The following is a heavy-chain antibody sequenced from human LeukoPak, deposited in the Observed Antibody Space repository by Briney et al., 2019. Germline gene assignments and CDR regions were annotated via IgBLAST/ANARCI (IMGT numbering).Heavy chain of an antibody. CDR1: GYTFTGYY. CDR3: ARASKYCSSTSCRRARGNYYYYGMDV. CDR2: INPNSGGT. V-gene: IGHV1-2*02. Sequence: ASVKVSCKASGYTFTGYYMHWVRQAPGQGLEWMGWINPNSGGTNYAQKFQGRVTMTRDTSISTAYMELSRLRSDDTAVYYCARASKYCSSTSCRRARGNYYYYGMDVWGQGTTVTVSS. J-gene: IGHJ6*02. D-gene: IGHD2-2*01.